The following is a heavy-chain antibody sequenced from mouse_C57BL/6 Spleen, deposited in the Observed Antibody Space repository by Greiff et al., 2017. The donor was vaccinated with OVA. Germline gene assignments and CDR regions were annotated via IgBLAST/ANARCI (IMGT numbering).Heavy chain of an antibody. D-gene: IGHD4-1*01. Sequence: EVKLVESGGGLVKPGGSLKLSCAASGFTFSSYAMSWVRQTPEKRLEWVATISDGGSYTYYPDNVKGRFTISRDNAKNNLYLQMSHLKSEDTAMYYCARDGTGCFDYWGQGTTLPVSS. CDR3: ARDGTGCFDY. J-gene: IGHJ2*01. V-gene: IGHV5-4*01. CDR2: ISDGGSYT. CDR1: GFTFSSYA.